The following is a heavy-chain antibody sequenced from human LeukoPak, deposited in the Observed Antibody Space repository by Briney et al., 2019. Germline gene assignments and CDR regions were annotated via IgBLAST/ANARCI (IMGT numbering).Heavy chain of an antibody. J-gene: IGHJ4*02. Sequence: GGSLRLSCAASGFTFSIFWMNWVRQAPEKGLEWVANIRQDGSEKYYVDSVKGRFTISRDNAKNSLYLEMNSLRAEDTAVYYCARPLDYFDSGGYWNYWGLGTLVTVSS. V-gene: IGHV3-7*01. D-gene: IGHD3-22*01. CDR3: ARPLDYFDSGGYWNY. CDR2: IRQDGSEK. CDR1: GFTFSIFW.